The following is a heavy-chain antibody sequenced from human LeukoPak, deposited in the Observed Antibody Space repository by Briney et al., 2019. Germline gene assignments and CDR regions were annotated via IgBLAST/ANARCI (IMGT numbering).Heavy chain of an antibody. CDR3: ARAYDSSGYYYGSFDY. V-gene: IGHV4-39*07. Sequence: SETLSLTCTVSGGSISSSSYSWGWIRQPPGKGLEWIGSIYYSGSTYYNPSLKSRVTISVDTSKNQFSLKLSSVTAADTAVYYCARAYDSSGYYYGSFDYWGQGTLVTVSS. CDR2: IYYSGST. CDR1: GGSISSSSYS. J-gene: IGHJ4*02. D-gene: IGHD3-22*01.